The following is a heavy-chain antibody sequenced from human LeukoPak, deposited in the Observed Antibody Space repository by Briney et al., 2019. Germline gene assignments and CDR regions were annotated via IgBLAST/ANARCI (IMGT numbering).Heavy chain of an antibody. CDR3: ASADLRSWVAATLENNWFDP. Sequence: SETLSLTCAVYGGSFSGYYWSWIRQPPGKGLEWIGEINHSGSTNYNPSLKSRVTISVDTSKNQFSLKLSSVTAADTAVYYCASADLRSWVAATLENNWFDPWGQGTLVTVSS. CDR2: INHSGST. V-gene: IGHV4-34*01. J-gene: IGHJ5*02. D-gene: IGHD2-15*01. CDR1: GGSFSGYY.